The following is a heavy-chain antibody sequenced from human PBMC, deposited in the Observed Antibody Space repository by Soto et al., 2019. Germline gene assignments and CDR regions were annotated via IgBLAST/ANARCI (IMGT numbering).Heavy chain of an antibody. Sequence: PGGSLRLSCAASGFTFSDYYMSWIRQAPGKGLEWVSYISSSGSTIYYADSVKGRFTISRDNAKNSVYLQMNSLKTEDTAVYYCVRATYFSDSSGYTRCFDYWGQGTLVTVSS. V-gene: IGHV3-11*01. D-gene: IGHD3-22*01. CDR1: GFTFSDYY. CDR3: VRATYFSDSSGYTRCFDY. J-gene: IGHJ4*02. CDR2: ISSSGSTI.